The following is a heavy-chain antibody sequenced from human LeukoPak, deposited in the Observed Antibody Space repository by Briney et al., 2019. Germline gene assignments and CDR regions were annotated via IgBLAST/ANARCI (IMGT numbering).Heavy chain of an antibody. V-gene: IGHV3-20*04. CDR2: INWNGGST. Sequence: GGSLRLSXAASGFTFDDYGMSWVRQAPGKGLEWVSGINWNGGSTGYADSVKGRFTISRDNAKNSLYLQMNSLRAEDTALYYCAREPRGYYYDSSAADYWGQGTLVTVSS. CDR3: AREPRGYYYDSSAADY. D-gene: IGHD3-22*01. J-gene: IGHJ4*02. CDR1: GFTFDDYG.